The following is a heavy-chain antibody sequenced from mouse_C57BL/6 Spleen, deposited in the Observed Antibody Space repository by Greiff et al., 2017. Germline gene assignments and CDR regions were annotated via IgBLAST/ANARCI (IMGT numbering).Heavy chain of an antibody. V-gene: IGHV1-4*01. J-gene: IGHJ3*01. CDR3: AEGVAWCAY. Sequence: VQLQQSGAELARPGASVKMSCKASGYTFTSYTMHWVKQRPGQGLAWIGYINPSRGYTKYNQKFKDKATLTAENSSITAYRQLSSLSSEDSAVYYCAEGVAWCAYWGHGTLVTVSA. CDR1: GYTFTSYT. CDR2: INPSRGYT.